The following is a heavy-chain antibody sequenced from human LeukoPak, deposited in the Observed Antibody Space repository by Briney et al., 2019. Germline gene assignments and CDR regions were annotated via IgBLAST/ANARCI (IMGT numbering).Heavy chain of an antibody. Sequence: SETLSLTCSVSDVSISSYYWSWIRQPPGKGLEWIGYIYYSGSTNYNPSLKSRVTISVDTSKNQFSLKLSSVTAADTAVYYCARHHYYDSSGYYPGAFDIWGQGTMVTVSS. CDR1: DVSISSYY. J-gene: IGHJ3*02. V-gene: IGHV4-59*01. CDR3: ARHHYYDSSGYYPGAFDI. CDR2: IYYSGST. D-gene: IGHD3-22*01.